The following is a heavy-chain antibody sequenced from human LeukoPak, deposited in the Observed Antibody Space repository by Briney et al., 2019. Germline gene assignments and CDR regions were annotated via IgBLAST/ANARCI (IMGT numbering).Heavy chain of an antibody. J-gene: IGHJ4*02. Sequence: SVKVSCKASGGTFSSYAISWVRQAPGQGLEWMGGIIPIFGTANYAQKFQGRVTITADESTSTAYMELSSLRSEDTAVYYCARDHGGIAVAGTEMAYWGQGTLVTVSS. CDR3: ARDHGGIAVAGTEMAY. CDR1: GGTFSSYA. D-gene: IGHD6-19*01. CDR2: IIPIFGTA. V-gene: IGHV1-69*13.